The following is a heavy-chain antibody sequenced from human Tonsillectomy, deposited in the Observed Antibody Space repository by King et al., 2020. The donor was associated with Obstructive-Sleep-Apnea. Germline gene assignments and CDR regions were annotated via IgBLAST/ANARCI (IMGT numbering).Heavy chain of an antibody. Sequence: VQLVESGGGVVQPGRSLRLSCAASGFTFSSYGMHWVRQAPGKGLEWVAGIWYDGSNKYYADSVKGRFTISRDNSKNTLYLQMNSLRAEDTAVYYCARDPYDYGDYADYGMDVWGQGTTVTVSS. CDR1: GFTFSSYG. CDR3: ARDPYDYGDYADYGMDV. J-gene: IGHJ6*02. D-gene: IGHD4-17*01. V-gene: IGHV3-33*01. CDR2: IWYDGSNK.